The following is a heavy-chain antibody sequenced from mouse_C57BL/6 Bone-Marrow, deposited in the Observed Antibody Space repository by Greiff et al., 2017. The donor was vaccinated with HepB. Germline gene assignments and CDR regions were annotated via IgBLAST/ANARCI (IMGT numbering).Heavy chain of an antibody. Sequence: VQLQQSGAELVKPGASVKQSCKASGYTFTEYTIHWVKQRSGQGLEWIGWFYPGSGSIKYNEKFKDKATLTADKSSSTVYMELSRLTSEDSAVYFCARHEEGYDYENLYFDGWGTGTTFTVSS. CDR3: ARHEEGYDYENLYFDG. J-gene: IGHJ1*03. CDR1: GYTFTEYT. D-gene: IGHD2-4*01. CDR2: FYPGSGSI. V-gene: IGHV1-62-2*01.